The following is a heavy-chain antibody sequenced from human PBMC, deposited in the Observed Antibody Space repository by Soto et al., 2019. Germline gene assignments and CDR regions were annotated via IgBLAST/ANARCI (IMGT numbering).Heavy chain of an antibody. CDR2: ISGSGGTT. CDR3: VGYPQFYS. V-gene: IGHV3-23*01. Sequence: EVQLLESGGGLGQPGGSLRLSCAASGFTFSSYAMTWVRQAPGQGLEWVASISGSGGTTNYADSVKGRFTISRDNSKNTLYLQMDSLRADDTAVYYCVGYPQFYSWGQGTLVTVSS. D-gene: IGHD2-15*01. J-gene: IGHJ4*02. CDR1: GFTFSSYA.